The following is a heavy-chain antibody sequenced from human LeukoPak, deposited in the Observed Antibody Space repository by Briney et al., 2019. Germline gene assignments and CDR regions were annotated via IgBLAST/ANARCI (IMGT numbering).Heavy chain of an antibody. CDR2: IYPGDSDT. D-gene: IGHD3-10*01. J-gene: IGHJ3*02. CDR3: ARLMVRGDDAYDDAFDI. Sequence: GESLKISCKGSGYSFTSYWIGWVRQMPGKGLEWMGIIYPGDSDTRYSPSFQGQVTISADKSISTAYLQWSSLKASDTAMYYCARLMVRGDDAYDDAFDIWGQGTMVTVSS. CDR1: GYSFTSYW. V-gene: IGHV5-51*01.